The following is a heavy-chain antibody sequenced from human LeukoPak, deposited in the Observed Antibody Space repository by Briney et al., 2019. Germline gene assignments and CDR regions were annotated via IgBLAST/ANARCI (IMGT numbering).Heavy chain of an antibody. J-gene: IGHJ5*02. CDR2: INPSSGGT. CDR1: GYTFTDYY. V-gene: IGHV1-2*02. CDR3: TRHVGAEVWLDP. D-gene: IGHD1-26*01. Sequence: ASVKVSCKASGYTFTDYYMHWVRLAPGQGLEWMGWINPSSGGTNYAQKFQGRVTMTRDTSISTAYMELSRLTFDDTAVYYCTRHVGAEVWLDPWGQGTLVTVSS.